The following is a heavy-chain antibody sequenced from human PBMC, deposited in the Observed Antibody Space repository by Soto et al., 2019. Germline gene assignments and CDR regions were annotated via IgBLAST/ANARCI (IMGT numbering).Heavy chain of an antibody. Sequence: PGGSLRLSCAVSGFPFRNYAMSWVRQAPGKGLEWVSGISASGGITYYADSVKGRFTISRDHSKNTLSLQMNSLRVDDTAVYYCAKGNSGYYYDYWGQGALVTVSS. CDR3: AKGNSGYYYDY. CDR2: ISASGGIT. CDR1: GFPFRNYA. J-gene: IGHJ4*02. V-gene: IGHV3-23*01. D-gene: IGHD3-22*01.